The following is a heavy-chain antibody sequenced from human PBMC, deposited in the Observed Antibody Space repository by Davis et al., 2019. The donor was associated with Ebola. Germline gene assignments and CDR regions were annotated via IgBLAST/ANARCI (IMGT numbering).Heavy chain of an antibody. V-gene: IGHV1-2*02. CDR3: ARDRECRGGSCPGVFDY. D-gene: IGHD2-15*01. CDR1: GYTFTGYY. Sequence: ASVKVSCKASGYTFTGYYIHWVRQAPGQGLEWMGWINPNSGGTNYAQKVQGRVTMTRDTSISTAYMELSRLRSDDTAVYCCARDRECRGGSCPGVFDYWGQGTLVTVSS. CDR2: INPNSGGT. J-gene: IGHJ4*02.